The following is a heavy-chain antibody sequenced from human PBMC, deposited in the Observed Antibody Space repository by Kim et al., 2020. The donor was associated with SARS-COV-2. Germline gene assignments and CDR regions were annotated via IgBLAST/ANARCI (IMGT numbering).Heavy chain of an antibody. J-gene: IGHJ4*02. D-gene: IGHD6-19*01. Sequence: TNDSPSLRSRVTISVDKSKNHFSLNLNSVTAADTAVYYCSGSTGWYRLDYWGQGTLVTVSS. CDR2: T. CDR3: SGSTGWYRLDY. V-gene: IGHV4-4*02.